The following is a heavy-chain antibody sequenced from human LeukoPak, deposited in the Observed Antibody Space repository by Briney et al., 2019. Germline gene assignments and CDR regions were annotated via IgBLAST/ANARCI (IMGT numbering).Heavy chain of an antibody. V-gene: IGHV3-30-3*01. CDR3: ARDEVAVAGWFDP. J-gene: IGHJ5*02. CDR1: GFTFSSYA. Sequence: PGRSLRLSCAASGFTFSSYAMHWVRQAPGKGLEWVAVISYDGSNKYYADSVKGRFTISRDNSKNTLYLQMNSLRAEDTAVYYCARDEVAVAGWFDPWGQGTLVTVSS. CDR2: ISYDGSNK. D-gene: IGHD6-19*01.